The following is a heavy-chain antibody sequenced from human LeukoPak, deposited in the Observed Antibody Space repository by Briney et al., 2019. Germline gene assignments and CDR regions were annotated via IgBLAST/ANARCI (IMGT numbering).Heavy chain of an antibody. CDR2: ISYDGSNK. CDR3: ARSEMGTSLYYFDY. CDR1: GVIFSRYA. D-gene: IGHD2-8*01. Sequence: GGSLRLSCAASGVIFSRYALHWVRQAPGKGLEWLAVISYDGSNKYYADSVKGRFTISRDSSKNTLFLQINSLRAEDTAVYFCARSEMGTSLYYFDYWGQGTLVTVSS. J-gene: IGHJ4*02. V-gene: IGHV3-30*04.